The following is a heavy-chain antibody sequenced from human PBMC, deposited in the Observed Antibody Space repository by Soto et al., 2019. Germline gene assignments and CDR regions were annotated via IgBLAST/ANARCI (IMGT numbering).Heavy chain of an antibody. CDR3: ARDTFSSSSLVDGLDV. CDR2: IRGGGDNT. V-gene: IGHV3-23*01. Sequence: PGGSLRLSCASSGFTFSGYAMSWVRQAPGKGLEWVSTIRGGGDNTYYADSVKGRFTISRENSKNTLYLQMNSLRPEDTAVYYCARDTFSSSSLVDGLDVWGQGTTVTVSS. CDR1: GFTFSGYA. J-gene: IGHJ6*02. D-gene: IGHD6-6*01.